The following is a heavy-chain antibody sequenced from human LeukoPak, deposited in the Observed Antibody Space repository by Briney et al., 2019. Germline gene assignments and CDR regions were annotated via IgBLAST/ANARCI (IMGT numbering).Heavy chain of an antibody. J-gene: IGHJ4*02. CDR1: GDSISNTRYH. V-gene: IGHV4-39*02. CDR3: AREIVSSVES. Sequence: SETLSLTCTVSGDSISNTRYHWGWIRQPPGEGLEWIGSIYYSGATYYNPSLKSRVTISVDTSRNHFSLKLSSVTAADTAVYHCAREIVSSVESWGQGSLVTVSS. CDR2: IYYSGAT. D-gene: IGHD6-6*01.